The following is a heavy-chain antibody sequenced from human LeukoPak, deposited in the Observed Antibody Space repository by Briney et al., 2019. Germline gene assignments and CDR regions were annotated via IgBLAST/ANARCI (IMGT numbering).Heavy chain of an antibody. Sequence: PGGSLRLSCVVSGLTFSNYWMIWVRQAPGKGLESVAIVNEDGSAKYYLDSVKGRFTISRGNARNSLYLEMNSLRAEDTAVYYCARDYWRSIDHWGQGTLVTVSP. CDR1: GLTFSNYW. D-gene: IGHD1-1*01. V-gene: IGHV3-7*01. CDR3: ARDYWRSIDH. J-gene: IGHJ4*02. CDR2: VNEDGSAK.